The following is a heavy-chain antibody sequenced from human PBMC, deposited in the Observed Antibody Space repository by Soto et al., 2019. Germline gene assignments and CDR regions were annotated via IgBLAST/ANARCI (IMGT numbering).Heavy chain of an antibody. D-gene: IGHD3-22*01. CDR1: GGTFSSYA. CDR2: IIPIFGTA. CDR3: ARDYYDNSGYRHHDAFDI. Sequence: SVKVSCKASGGTFSSYAISWVRQAPGQGLEWMGGIIPIFGTANYAQKFQGRVTITADESTSTAYMELSSLRSEDTAVYYCARDYYDNSGYRHHDAFDIWGQGTMVTVSS. V-gene: IGHV1-69*13. J-gene: IGHJ3*02.